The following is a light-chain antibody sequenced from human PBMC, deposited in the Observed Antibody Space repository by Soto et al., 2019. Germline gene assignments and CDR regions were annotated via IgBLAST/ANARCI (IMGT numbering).Light chain of an antibody. CDR2: GAS. V-gene: IGKV1-39*01. J-gene: IGKJ1*01. Sequence: DIPMTQSPSSLSAFVGDRVTITCRASQSISTYLNWYQQKPGKAPKLLIYGASTLQGGVPSRFSGSGSGTDFTLSISSLQPEDFATYYCHQTYTSSWTFGQGTKVEFK. CDR1: QSISTY. CDR3: HQTYTSSWT.